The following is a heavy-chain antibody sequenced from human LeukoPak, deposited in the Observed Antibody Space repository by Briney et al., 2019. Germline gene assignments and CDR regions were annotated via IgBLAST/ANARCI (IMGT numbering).Heavy chain of an antibody. CDR2: ISGSGGST. D-gene: IGHD6-19*01. Sequence: PGGSLRLSCAASGFTFSSYAMSWVRQAPGRGLEWVSAISGSGGSTYYADSVKGRFTISRDNSKNTLYLQMNSLRAEDTAVYYCAKSPGIAVAGGENYFDYWGQGTLVTVSS. CDR1: GFTFSSYA. CDR3: AKSPGIAVAGGENYFDY. V-gene: IGHV3-23*01. J-gene: IGHJ4*02.